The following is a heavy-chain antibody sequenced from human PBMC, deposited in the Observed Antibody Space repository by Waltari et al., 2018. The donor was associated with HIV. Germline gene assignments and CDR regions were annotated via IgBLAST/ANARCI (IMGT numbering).Heavy chain of an antibody. D-gene: IGHD2-2*01. Sequence: QVQLQESGPGLVKPSQTLSLTCTVSGCSINSVRYYWSWIRQPAGQGLEWIGRIYISGSTNYNPALKSRVTISVDTSKNHFSLKLSSVTAADTAVYYCARGVPAATDWFDPWGQGTLVTVSS. J-gene: IGHJ5*02. CDR1: GCSINSVRYY. V-gene: IGHV4-61*02. CDR3: ARGVPAATDWFDP. CDR2: IYISGST.